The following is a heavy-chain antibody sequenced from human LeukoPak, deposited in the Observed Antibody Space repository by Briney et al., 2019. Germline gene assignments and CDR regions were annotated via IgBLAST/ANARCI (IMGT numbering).Heavy chain of an antibody. J-gene: IGHJ6*03. CDR2: MNPNSGNT. CDR1: GYTFTSYD. Sequence: GASVKVSCKASGYTFTSYDINWVRQATGQGLEWMGWMNPNSGNTGYAQKFKGRVTMTRNTSISTAYMELSSLRSEDTAVYYCARGLAPYYYYYMDVWGKGTTVTVSS. V-gene: IGHV1-8*01. CDR3: ARGLAPYYYYYMDV.